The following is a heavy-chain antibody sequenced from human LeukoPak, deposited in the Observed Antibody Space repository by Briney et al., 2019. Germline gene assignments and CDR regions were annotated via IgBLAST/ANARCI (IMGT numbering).Heavy chain of an antibody. V-gene: IGHV4-59*12. D-gene: IGHD3-10*01. CDR3: ARDLGGTYYYGSGSYWIY. CDR2: IYYSGST. J-gene: IGHJ4*02. CDR1: GGSISSYY. Sequence: SETLSLTCTVSGGSISSYYWSWIRQPRGKGLEWIGYIYYSGSTNYNPSLKSRVIISIDTSKKQFSLKLSSVTAADTAVYYCARDLGGTYYYGSGSYWIYWGQGTLVTVSS.